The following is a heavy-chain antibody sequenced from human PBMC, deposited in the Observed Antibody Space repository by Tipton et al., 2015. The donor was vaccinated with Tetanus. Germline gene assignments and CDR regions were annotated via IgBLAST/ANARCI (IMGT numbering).Heavy chain of an antibody. V-gene: IGHV3-30-3*01. J-gene: IGHJ5*01. CDR2: VAYDGNNK. D-gene: IGHD2-21*01. CDR3: ARRGEARANWFDS. Sequence: SLRLSCATSGLSFSGYGLHWLRQAPGKGLEWVALVAYDGNNKYYADSVKGRFTISRDNSKDTLYLQMNSLRPEDTAVYYCARRGEARANWFDSWGQGTLVTVSS. CDR1: GLSFSGYG.